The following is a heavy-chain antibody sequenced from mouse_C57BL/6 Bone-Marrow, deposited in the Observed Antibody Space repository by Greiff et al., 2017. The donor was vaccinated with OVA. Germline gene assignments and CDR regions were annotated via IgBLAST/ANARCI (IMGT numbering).Heavy chain of an antibody. CDR1: GYTFTDHT. CDR2: IYPRDGST. CDR3: ARRDDYPFFDY. Sequence: VQGVESDAELVKPGASVKISCKVSGYTFTDHTIHWMKQRPEQGLEWIGYIYPRDGSTKYNEKFKGKATLTADKSSSTAYMQLNSLTSEDSAVFFCARRDDYPFFDYWGQGTTLTVSS. D-gene: IGHD2-4*01. V-gene: IGHV1-78*01. J-gene: IGHJ2*01.